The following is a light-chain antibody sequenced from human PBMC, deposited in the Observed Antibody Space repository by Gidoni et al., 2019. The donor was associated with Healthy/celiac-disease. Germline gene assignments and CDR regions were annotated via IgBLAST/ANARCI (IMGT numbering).Light chain of an antibody. Sequence: SALPQPPSASRSPGPSVPISCTGTSSDVGGYNYVSWYQQHPGKAPKLMIYEVSKRPSGVPDRFSGSKSGNTASLTVSGLQAEDEADYYCSSYAGSNNPYVFGTGTKVTVL. CDR1: SSDVGGYNY. V-gene: IGLV2-8*01. CDR2: EVS. CDR3: SSYAGSNNPYV. J-gene: IGLJ1*01.